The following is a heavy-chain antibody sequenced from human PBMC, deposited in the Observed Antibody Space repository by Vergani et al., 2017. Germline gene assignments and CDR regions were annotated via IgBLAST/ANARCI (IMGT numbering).Heavy chain of an antibody. Sequence: QVQLVQSGAEVKKPGSSVKVSCKASGGTFSSYAISWVRQAPGQGLEWMGWINTNTGNPTYAQGFTGRFVFSLDTSVSTAYLQISSLKAEDTAVYYCARTEDTAMDAFFDYWGRGTLVTVSS. V-gene: IGHV7-4-1*02. CDR2: INTNTGNP. CDR1: GGTFSSYA. J-gene: IGHJ4*02. D-gene: IGHD5-18*01. CDR3: ARTEDTAMDAFFDY.